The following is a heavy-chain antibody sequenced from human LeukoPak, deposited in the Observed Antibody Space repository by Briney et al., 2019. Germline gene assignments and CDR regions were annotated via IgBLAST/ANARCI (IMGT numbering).Heavy chain of an antibody. J-gene: IGHJ4*02. CDR1: GFTFSDYY. V-gene: IGHV3-11*06. CDR2: ISSSSSYT. Sequence: PGGSLRLSCAASGFTFSDYYMSWIRQAPGKGLEWVSYISSSSSYTNYADSVKGRFTISRDNAKNSLYLQMNSLRAEDTAVYYCASAVRDLGIAVAGTDYWGQGTLVTVSS. CDR3: ASAVRDLGIAVAGTDY. D-gene: IGHD6-19*01.